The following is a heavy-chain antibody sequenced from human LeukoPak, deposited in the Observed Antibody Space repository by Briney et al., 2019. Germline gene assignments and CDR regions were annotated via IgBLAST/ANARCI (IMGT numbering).Heavy chain of an antibody. CDR2: INPYNGDT. D-gene: IGHD5-18*01. CDR1: VGTFSTYA. CDR3: ARVMHWDTVMARGRGMDV. Sequence: ASETVSCTPSVGTFSTYAISWVRQAPGQGREWMGWINPYNGDTNYAHKLQGRVTITTDTSTSTAYMELTSLRSDDTAVYYCARVMHWDTVMARGRGMDVWGQGTTVTVS. V-gene: IGHV1-18*01. J-gene: IGHJ6*02.